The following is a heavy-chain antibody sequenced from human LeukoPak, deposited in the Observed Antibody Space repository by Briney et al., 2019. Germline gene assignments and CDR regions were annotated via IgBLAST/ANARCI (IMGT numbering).Heavy chain of an antibody. V-gene: IGHV1-69*04. Sequence: SVKVSCKASGGTFSSHAISWVRQAPGQGLEWMGRIIPIFGIANYAQKFQGRVTITADKSTSTAYMELSSLRSEDTAVYYCARGRGITMIVVAAGDAFDIWGQGTMVTVSS. J-gene: IGHJ3*02. CDR3: ARGRGITMIVVAAGDAFDI. D-gene: IGHD3-22*01. CDR1: GGTFSSHA. CDR2: IIPIFGIA.